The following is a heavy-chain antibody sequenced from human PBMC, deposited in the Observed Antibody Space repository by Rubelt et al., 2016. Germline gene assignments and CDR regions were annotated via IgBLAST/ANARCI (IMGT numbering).Heavy chain of an antibody. CDR3: TRSVRRGDIDF. Sequence: QVQLVQSGAEVRKPGASVKVSCETSGFTFTTYDINWVRQAPGVGLEWMGWMNPYSGNTDYAQKFHGRVTMTRDVSISSAYMDLSGLTFEDTAIYYCTRSVRRGDIDFWGQGTLVTVSS. J-gene: IGHJ4*02. D-gene: IGHD5/OR15-5a*01. V-gene: IGHV1-8*01. CDR2: MNPYSGNT. CDR1: GFTFTTYD.